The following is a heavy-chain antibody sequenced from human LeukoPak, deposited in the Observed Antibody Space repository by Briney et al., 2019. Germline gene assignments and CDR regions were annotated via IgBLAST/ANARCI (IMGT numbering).Heavy chain of an antibody. D-gene: IGHD5-12*01. Sequence: PGGSLRLSCAASGFTVSSNYMSWVRQAPGKGLEWVANIKQDGSEKYYVDSVKGRFTISRDNAKNSLYLQMNSLRAEDTAVYYCAREYAGVDIVATILSDYYYYGMDVWGQGTTVTVSS. CDR3: AREYAGVDIVATILSDYYYYGMDV. CDR1: GFTVSSNY. V-gene: IGHV3-7*01. J-gene: IGHJ6*02. CDR2: IKQDGSEK.